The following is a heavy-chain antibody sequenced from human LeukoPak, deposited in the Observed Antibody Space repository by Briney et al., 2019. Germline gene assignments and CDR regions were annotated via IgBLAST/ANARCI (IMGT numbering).Heavy chain of an antibody. CDR1: GFTFSSYA. CDR2: ISSNGGST. V-gene: IGHV3-64*01. Sequence: PGGSLRLSCAASGFTFSSYAMHWVRQALGKGLEYVSGISSNGGSTYYANSVKGRFTISRDNSKNTLYLQMVSLRAEDMAVYYCARDYYDYVWGSYRYTGPPDYWGQGTLVTVSS. D-gene: IGHD3-16*02. J-gene: IGHJ4*02. CDR3: ARDYYDYVWGSYRYTGPPDY.